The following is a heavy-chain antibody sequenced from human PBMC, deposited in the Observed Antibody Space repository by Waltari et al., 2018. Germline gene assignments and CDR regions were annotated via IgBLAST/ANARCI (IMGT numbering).Heavy chain of an antibody. CDR3: ARGRGQQLVLYFQH. CDR1: GGSISSGSYY. CDR2: IYTSGST. D-gene: IGHD6-13*01. J-gene: IGHJ1*01. V-gene: IGHV4-61*02. Sequence: QVQLQESGPGLVKPSQTLSLTCTVSGGSISSGSYYWSWIRQPAGKGLEWIGRIYTSGSTNYNPPLKSRVTISVDTSKNQFSLKLSSVTAADTAVYYCARGRGQQLVLYFQHWGQGTLVTVSS.